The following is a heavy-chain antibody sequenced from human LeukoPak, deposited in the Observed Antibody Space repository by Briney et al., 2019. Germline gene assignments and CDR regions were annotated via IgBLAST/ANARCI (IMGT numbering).Heavy chain of an antibody. CDR1: GFTVSSNF. V-gene: IGHV3-66*01. Sequence: GGSLRLSCAASGFTVSSNFMGWVRQAPGKGLEWVSVIYSGGSTYYADSVKGRFTISRDNSKNTVYLQMNSLRAEDTAMYYCARDSSGWPFDYWGQGTLVTVSS. J-gene: IGHJ4*02. CDR3: ARDSSGWPFDY. CDR2: IYSGGST. D-gene: IGHD6-19*01.